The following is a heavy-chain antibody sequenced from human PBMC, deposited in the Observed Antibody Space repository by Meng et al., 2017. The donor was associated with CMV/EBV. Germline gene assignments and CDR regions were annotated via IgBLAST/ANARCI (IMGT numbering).Heavy chain of an antibody. J-gene: IGHJ5*02. V-gene: IGHV1-46*01. D-gene: IGHD1-26*01. Sequence: ASVKVSCKASGYSFTSYYFHWVRQAPGQGLEWMGIINPSGGGTSYAQKFQGRITVTRDTSTSTVYMELCSLRSEDTAVYYCARDALGAPNWFDPWGQGTLVTVSS. CDR1: GYSFTSYY. CDR3: ARDALGAPNWFDP. CDR2: INPSGGGT.